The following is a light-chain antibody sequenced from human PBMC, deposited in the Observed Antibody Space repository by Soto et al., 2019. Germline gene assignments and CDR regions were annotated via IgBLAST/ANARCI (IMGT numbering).Light chain of an antibody. J-gene: IGKJ2*02. CDR1: QSISTY. Sequence: DIQMTQSPSSLSASVGDRVTITCRASQSISTYLNWYQQKVGKAPKLLIYAASSLQRGVTSRFSGSGSGTDCTLTISSLQPEDFATYYCQQSYSTPRTFGQGTKLEIK. CDR3: QQSYSTPRT. CDR2: AAS. V-gene: IGKV1-39*01.